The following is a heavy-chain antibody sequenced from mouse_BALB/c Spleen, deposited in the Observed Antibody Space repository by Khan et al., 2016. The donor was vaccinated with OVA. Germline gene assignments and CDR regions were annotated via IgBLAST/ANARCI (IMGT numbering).Heavy chain of an antibody. CDR1: GFSLITYG. D-gene: IGHD2-12*01. V-gene: IGHV2-4-1*01. CDR2: IWSGGST. J-gene: IGHJ3*01. CDR3: ARNSYRYDFTY. Sequence: QMQLEESGPGLMQPSQNLSITCTVSGFSLITYGVHWVRQSPGKGLEWLGVIWSGGSTDYNEAFISRLSITKDNSKSQVFFKMTSLQSDDTAIYYCARNSYRYDFTYWGRGTLVTVSS.